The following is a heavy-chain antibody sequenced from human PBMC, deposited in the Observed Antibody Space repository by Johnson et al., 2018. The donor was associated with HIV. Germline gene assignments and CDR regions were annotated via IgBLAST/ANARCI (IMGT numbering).Heavy chain of an antibody. V-gene: IGHV3-66*02. CDR1: GFSVSNTY. D-gene: IGHD1-14*01. Sequence: VQLVESGGGFVQPGGSLRLSCGASGFSVSNTYMNWVRQAPGKGLEWVSVMYSGGNTYYADSVKGRFTISKDNSKNTLYLQVKSLRAEDTAVYYCAKEGRYGAFPLWFDIWGQGTMVTVSS. CDR3: AKEGRYGAFPLWFDI. J-gene: IGHJ3*02. CDR2: MYSGGNT.